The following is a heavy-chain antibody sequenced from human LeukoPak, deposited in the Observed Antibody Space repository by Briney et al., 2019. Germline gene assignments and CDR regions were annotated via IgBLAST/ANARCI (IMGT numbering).Heavy chain of an antibody. Sequence: PGGSLRLSCAASGFTFDSYAMNSARQAPGKGLEWVSLISITGADTYYADSVEGRFTVSRDNSKNMIYLQMNSLRAEDTAVYYCAKSRNTYYFAMDVWGLGTTVTVSS. CDR1: GFTFDSYA. D-gene: IGHD1-14*01. CDR3: AKSRNTYYFAMDV. J-gene: IGHJ6*02. V-gene: IGHV3-23*01. CDR2: ISITGADT.